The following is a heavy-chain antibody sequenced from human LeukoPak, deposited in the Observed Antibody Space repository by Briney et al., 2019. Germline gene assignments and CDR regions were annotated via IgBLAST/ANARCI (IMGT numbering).Heavy chain of an antibody. Sequence: PSETLSLTCTVSGGSISSYYWSWIRQPPGKGLEWIGYIYYSGSTNYNPSLTSRVTISVDTSKNQFSLKLSSVTAADTAVYYCARGRRITGTTPHLPPIDYWGQGTLVTVSS. J-gene: IGHJ4*02. CDR3: ARGRRITGTTPHLPPIDY. CDR1: GGSISSYY. V-gene: IGHV4-59*01. CDR2: IYYSGST. D-gene: IGHD1-7*01.